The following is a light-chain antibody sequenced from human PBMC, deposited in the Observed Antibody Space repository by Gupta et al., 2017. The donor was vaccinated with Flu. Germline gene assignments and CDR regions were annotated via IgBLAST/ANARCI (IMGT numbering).Light chain of an antibody. CDR1: QSVSSSY. Sequence: GERATLSCRASQSVSSSYLAWYQQKPGQAPRLLIYEASSRATGIPDRFSGSGSGTDFTLTISRLEPEDFAVYYCQEYGNSYTFGQGTKLEVK. CDR2: EAS. J-gene: IGKJ2*01. V-gene: IGKV3-20*01. CDR3: QEYGNSYT.